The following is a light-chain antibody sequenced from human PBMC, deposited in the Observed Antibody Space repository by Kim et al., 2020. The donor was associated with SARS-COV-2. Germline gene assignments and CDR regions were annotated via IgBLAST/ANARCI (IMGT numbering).Light chain of an antibody. J-gene: IGLJ1*01. V-gene: IGLV2-14*03. Sequence: QSALTQPASVSGSPGQSITISCTRTNSDVGGYNYVSWYQQHPGKAPKLLVYDVINRPSGVSNRFSGSKSGNTASLTISGLQAEDEADYYCCSYARGSAYVFGPGTKVTVL. CDR1: NSDVGGYNY. CDR2: DVI. CDR3: CSYARGSAYV.